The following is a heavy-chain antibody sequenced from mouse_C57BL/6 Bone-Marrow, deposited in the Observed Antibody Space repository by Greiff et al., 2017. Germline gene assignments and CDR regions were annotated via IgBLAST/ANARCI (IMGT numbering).Heavy chain of an antibody. D-gene: IGHD1-1*01. V-gene: IGHV1-61*01. CDR3: AREGYGSSPYFDY. Sequence: QVQLQQPGAELVRPGSSVKLSCKASGYTFTSYWMDWVKQRPGQGLEWIGNIYPSDSETHYNQKFKDKATLTVDKSSSTAYMQLSSLTSEDSAVYYCAREGYGSSPYFDYWGQGTTLTVSS. CDR1: GYTFTSYW. CDR2: IYPSDSET. J-gene: IGHJ2*01.